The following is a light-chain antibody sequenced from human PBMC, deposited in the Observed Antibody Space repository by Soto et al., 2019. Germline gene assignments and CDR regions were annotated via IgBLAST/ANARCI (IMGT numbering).Light chain of an antibody. CDR2: DAS. J-gene: IGKJ5*01. CDR3: QQRSNWPLIT. Sequence: EIVLTQSPATLSLSPGERATLSCRASQSVSSSLAWCQQKPGQAPRLLIYDASNRATGIPARFSASGSGTDFTLTISSLEPEDFAVYYCQQRSNWPLITFGQGTRLEIK. V-gene: IGKV3-11*01. CDR1: QSVSSS.